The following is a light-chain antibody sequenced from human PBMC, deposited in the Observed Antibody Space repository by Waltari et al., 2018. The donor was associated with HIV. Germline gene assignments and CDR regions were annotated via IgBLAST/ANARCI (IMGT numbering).Light chain of an antibody. CDR2: AAS. J-gene: IGKJ2*01. Sequence: DIQMTQSPSSLSASEGHRVTITCRASQSIRSHLNWYQQKPGKAPKVLIYAASSLQSGVPSRFSSSGSGTDFTLTISSLQPEDFATYYCQQSYRTPYTFGQGTKLEIK. CDR1: QSIRSH. V-gene: IGKV1-39*01. CDR3: QQSYRTPYT.